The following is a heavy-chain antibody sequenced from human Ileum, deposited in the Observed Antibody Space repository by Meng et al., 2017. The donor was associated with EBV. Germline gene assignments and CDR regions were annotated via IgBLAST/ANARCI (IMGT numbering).Heavy chain of an antibody. V-gene: IGHV4-4*02. D-gene: IGHD6-19*01. CDR1: GVAICCIDW. J-gene: IGHJ4*02. CDR2: IFHSGGN. Sequence: PGLANASRTLSGLWSVSGVAICCIDWLIWVRQPRGKGQEWIWEIFHSGGNNYNPSLNSMMTLLVDNCNNPFSPKLSYMTGLDTAEYYCASCPPPGKQWLVTDYWGQGTLVTVSS. CDR3: ASCPPPGKQWLVTDY.